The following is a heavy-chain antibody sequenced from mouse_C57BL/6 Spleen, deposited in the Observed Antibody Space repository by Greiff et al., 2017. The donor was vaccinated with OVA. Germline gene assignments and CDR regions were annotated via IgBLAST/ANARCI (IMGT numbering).Heavy chain of an antibody. D-gene: IGHD2-4*01. Sequence: QVQLQQPGAELVKPGASVKMSCKASGYTFTSYWITWVKQRPGQGLEWIGDIYPGSGSTNYNEKFKSKATLTVDTSSSTAYMQLSSLTSKDTAVYNCANYDNGYYAMDYWGQGTSVTVSS. V-gene: IGHV1-55*01. CDR3: ANYDNGYYAMDY. CDR1: GYTFTSYW. J-gene: IGHJ4*01. CDR2: IYPGSGST.